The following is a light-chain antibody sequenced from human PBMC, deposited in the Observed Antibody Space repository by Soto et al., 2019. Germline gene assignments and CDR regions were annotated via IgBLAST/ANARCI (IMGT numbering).Light chain of an antibody. Sequence: DIQLTQSPSFLSASVGDRVTITCRASQGINNYLAWYQQRPGKAPNLLIYAASTLQSGVPSRFSGSGSGTEFPLAIRSLQPEDFATYYCQQLNSYPLSFGQGTRLEI. V-gene: IGKV1-9*01. CDR1: QGINNY. CDR3: QQLNSYPLS. CDR2: AAS. J-gene: IGKJ5*01.